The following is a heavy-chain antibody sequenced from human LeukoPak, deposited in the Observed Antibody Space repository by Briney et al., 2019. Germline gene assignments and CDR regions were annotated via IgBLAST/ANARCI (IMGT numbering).Heavy chain of an antibody. CDR2: ISTDGNDK. CDR3: AKDRTRRGADYCFDY. CDR1: GFTFSSYG. J-gene: IGHJ4*02. V-gene: IGHV3-30*18. Sequence: GRSLRLSCAASGFTFSSYGIHWVRQAPDKGLEWVAVISTDGNDKYYADSVKGRFTISRDNSKSTLYLQMNSLRAEDTAVYYCAKDRTRRGADYCFDYWGQGTLVTVSS. D-gene: IGHD3-10*01.